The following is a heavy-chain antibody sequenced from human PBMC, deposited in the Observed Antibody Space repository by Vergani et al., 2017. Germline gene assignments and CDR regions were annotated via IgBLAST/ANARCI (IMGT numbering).Heavy chain of an antibody. Sequence: QVQLVQSGAEVKKPGSSVKVSCKASGGTFSSYAISWVRQAPGQGLEWMGRIIPILGIANYAQKFQGRVTITADKSTSTAYMELSSLRSEDTAVYYCARDSPTYPQGWDDAFDIWGQGTMVTVSS. CDR1: GGTFSSYA. J-gene: IGHJ3*02. V-gene: IGHV1-69*04. CDR3: ARDSPTYPQGWDDAFDI. D-gene: IGHD1-26*01. CDR2: IIPILGIA.